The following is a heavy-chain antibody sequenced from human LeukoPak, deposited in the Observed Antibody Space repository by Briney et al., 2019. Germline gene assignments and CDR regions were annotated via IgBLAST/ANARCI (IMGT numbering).Heavy chain of an antibody. CDR2: IMQDGSEK. D-gene: IGHD3-16*01. J-gene: IGHJ4*02. CDR3: AREERSGLRF. Sequence: PGGSLRLSCAVSGFTFSTYWMSWVRQAPGKGLEWMANIMQDGSEKFYVDSVKGRFTISRDNAKNSLYLQMNSLRAEDTAVYYCAREERSGLRFWGQGTLVTVSS. V-gene: IGHV3-7*01. CDR1: GFTFSTYW.